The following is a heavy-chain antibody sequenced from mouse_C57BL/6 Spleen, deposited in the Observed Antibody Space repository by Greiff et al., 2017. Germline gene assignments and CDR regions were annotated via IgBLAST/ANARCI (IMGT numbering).Heavy chain of an antibody. D-gene: IGHD1-1*01. CDR3: ARVAATLAMYD. V-gene: IGHV1-42*01. CDR1: GYTFTGYC. Sequence: VQLKQSGAELVKPGASVKISCKASGYTFTGYCMNWVKQSPEKSLEWIGEIYPGTGGTNYNEKFKGKATITVDKSSSTAYMQLSSLTSEDSAVYYWARVAATLAMYDWGQGTSVTVAS. CDR2: IYPGTGGT. J-gene: IGHJ4*01.